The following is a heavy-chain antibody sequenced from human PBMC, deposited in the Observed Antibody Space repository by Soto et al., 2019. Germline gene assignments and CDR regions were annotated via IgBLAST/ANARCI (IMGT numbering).Heavy chain of an antibody. CDR1: GGSFSGYY. J-gene: IGHJ6*02. Sequence: SETLSLTCAVYGGSFSGYYWSWIRQPPGKGLEWIGEINHSGSTNYNPSLKSRVTISVDTSKNQFSLKLSSVTAADTAVYYCAPGGGYYGMDVWGQGTTVTVAS. CDR3: APGGGYYGMDV. D-gene: IGHD2-15*01. CDR2: INHSGST. V-gene: IGHV4-34*01.